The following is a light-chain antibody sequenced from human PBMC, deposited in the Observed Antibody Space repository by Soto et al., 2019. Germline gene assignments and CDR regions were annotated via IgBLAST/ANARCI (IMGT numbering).Light chain of an antibody. CDR3: SSDTSSGV. J-gene: IGLJ2*01. CDR2: EVS. V-gene: IGLV2-14*01. Sequence: QSALTQPASVSGSPGQSITISCTGTSSDVGGYNYVSWYQQHPGKAPKLMIYEVSNRPSGVSNRFSGSKSGNTASLTISGLQAEDEADYYCSSDTSSGVFGGGTKLTVL. CDR1: SSDVGGYNY.